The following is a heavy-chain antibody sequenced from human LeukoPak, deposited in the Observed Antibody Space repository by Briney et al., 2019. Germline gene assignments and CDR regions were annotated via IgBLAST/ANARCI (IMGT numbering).Heavy chain of an antibody. CDR1: GFTFRSYA. Sequence: PGGSLRPSCAASGFTFRSYAMSWVRQAPGKGLEWVSAIDGSGGSTYYADSVKGRFTISRDNSKNTLYLQMNSLRVEDTAVYYCAKDRHGDYVTYYMDVWGKGTTVTVSS. D-gene: IGHD4-17*01. CDR2: IDGSGGST. V-gene: IGHV3-23*01. J-gene: IGHJ6*03. CDR3: AKDRHGDYVTYYMDV.